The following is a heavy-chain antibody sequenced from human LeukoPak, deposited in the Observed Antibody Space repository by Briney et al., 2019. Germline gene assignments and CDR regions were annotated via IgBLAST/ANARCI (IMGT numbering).Heavy chain of an antibody. Sequence: GASVKVSCKASGYTFTSYGISWVRQAPGQGLEWMGWISAYNGDTNYAQKLQGRVTMTTDTSTSTAYMELRSLRSDDTAVYYCARDQRLFGRPSGSYGPYPEDYFDYWGQGTLVTVSS. J-gene: IGHJ4*02. D-gene: IGHD1-26*01. CDR1: GYTFTSYG. CDR2: ISAYNGDT. V-gene: IGHV1-18*01. CDR3: ARDQRLFGRPSGSYGPYPEDYFDY.